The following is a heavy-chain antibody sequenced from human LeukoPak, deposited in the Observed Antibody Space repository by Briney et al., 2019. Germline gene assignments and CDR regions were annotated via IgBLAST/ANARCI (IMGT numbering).Heavy chain of an antibody. Sequence: SGTLSLTCTVSGGSISSGGYYWSWIRQPPGKGLEWIGYIYHSGSTYYNPSLKSRVTISVDTSKNQFSLKLSSVTAADTAVYYCARRPASIVGAPEDYWGQGTLVTVSS. D-gene: IGHD1-26*01. CDR3: ARRPASIVGAPEDY. J-gene: IGHJ4*02. V-gene: IGHV4-30-2*03. CDR2: IYHSGST. CDR1: GGSISSGGYY.